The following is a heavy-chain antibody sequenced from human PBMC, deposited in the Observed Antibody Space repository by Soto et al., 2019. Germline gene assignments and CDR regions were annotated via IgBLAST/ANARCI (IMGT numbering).Heavy chain of an antibody. CDR3: ARITGVVYEIDAFDI. D-gene: IGHD3-3*01. J-gene: IGHJ3*02. V-gene: IGHV2-26*01. Sequence: QVTLKESGPVLVKPTETLTLTCTVWGLSLSSASMGVICICQPPGKALEWLAHIFSNDEKSYSTSLKSRLTISKDTSKSQVVLTMTNMDPVDTATYYCARITGVVYEIDAFDIWGQGTMVTVSS. CDR2: IFSNDEK. CDR1: GLSLSSASMG.